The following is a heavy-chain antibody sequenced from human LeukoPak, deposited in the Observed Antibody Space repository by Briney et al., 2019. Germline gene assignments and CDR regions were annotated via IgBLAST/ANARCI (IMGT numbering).Heavy chain of an antibody. CDR3: ARDWREGSHYDFWSGSTPYGMDV. D-gene: IGHD3-3*01. Sequence: GGSLRLSCAASGFTFSSYGMHWVRQAPGKGLEWVAVIWYDGSNKYYADSVKGRFTISRDNSKNTLYLQMNSLRAEDTAVYSCARDWREGSHYDFWSGSTPYGMDVWGQGTTVTVSS. V-gene: IGHV3-33*01. CDR1: GFTFSSYG. CDR2: IWYDGSNK. J-gene: IGHJ6*02.